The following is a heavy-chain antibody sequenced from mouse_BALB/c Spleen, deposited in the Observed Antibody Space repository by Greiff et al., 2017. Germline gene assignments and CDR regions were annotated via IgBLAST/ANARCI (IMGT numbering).Heavy chain of an antibody. V-gene: IGHV1-7*01. D-gene: IGHD2-14*01. CDR3: ARSYRYELYYYAMDD. J-gene: IGHJ4*01. Sequence: VQLQQSGAELAKPGASVKMSCKASGYTFTSYWMHWVKQRPGQGLEWIGYINPSTGYTEYNQKFKDKATLTADKSSSTAYMQLSSLTSEDSAVYYCARSYRYELYYYAMDDWGQGTSVTVSS. CDR1: GYTFTSYW. CDR2: INPSTGYT.